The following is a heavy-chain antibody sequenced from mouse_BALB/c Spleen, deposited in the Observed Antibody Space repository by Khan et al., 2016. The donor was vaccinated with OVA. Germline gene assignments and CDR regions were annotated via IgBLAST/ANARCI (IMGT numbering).Heavy chain of an antibody. D-gene: IGHD1-1*02. CDR2: ISDGVGST. CDR1: GFTFSDYY. V-gene: IGHV5-4*02. CDR3: ARAGYGGFAY. Sequence: EVELVESGGGLVKPGGSLKLSCAASGFTFSDYYMYWVRQTPEKRLEWVATISDGVGSTYYPASVKGRFPISRDNAKNNLYLQMSSLKSEDTAMYYCARAGYGGFAYWGQGTLVTVSA. J-gene: IGHJ3*01.